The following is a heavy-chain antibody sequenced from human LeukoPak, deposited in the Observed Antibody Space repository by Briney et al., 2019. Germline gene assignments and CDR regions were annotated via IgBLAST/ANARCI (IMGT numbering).Heavy chain of an antibody. J-gene: IGHJ6*02. Sequence: SETLSLTCTVSGGSISSSYWIWIRQPPGKGLEWIGYINYNGNTNYNPSLRSRVTISLDTSKNQFSLKVSSVTAVDTAVYYCARHLHGMDVWGQGTTVTVSS. CDR2: INYNGNT. CDR3: ARHLHGMDV. V-gene: IGHV4-59*08. CDR1: GGSISSSY.